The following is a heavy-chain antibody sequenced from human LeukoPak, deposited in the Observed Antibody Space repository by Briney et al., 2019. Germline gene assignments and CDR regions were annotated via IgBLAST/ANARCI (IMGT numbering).Heavy chain of an antibody. CDR2: ISSSGGGT. Sequence: GGSLRLSSAASGSTLSSYGMSWVRQAPGEGMEWVSSISSSGGGTYYADSVKGRFTISRDNSKDTLYLEMNSLRAEDTAVYYCAKEGRGNAVDYWGQGTLVTVSS. D-gene: IGHD1-1*01. J-gene: IGHJ4*02. V-gene: IGHV3-23*01. CDR3: AKEGRGNAVDY. CDR1: GSTLSSYG.